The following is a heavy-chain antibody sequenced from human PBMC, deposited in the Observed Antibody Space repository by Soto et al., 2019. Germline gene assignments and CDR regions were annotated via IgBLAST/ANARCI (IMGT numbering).Heavy chain of an antibody. CDR2: INHSGST. Sequence: QVQLQQWGAGLLKPSETLSLTCAVYGGSFSGYYWSWIRQPPGKGLEWIGEINHSGSTNYNPSLKSRVTISVDTSKNHFSLKLSSVTAADTAVYYCAREGGLDYWGQGTLVTVSS. V-gene: IGHV4-34*01. D-gene: IGHD3-16*01. J-gene: IGHJ4*02. CDR1: GGSFSGYY. CDR3: AREGGLDY.